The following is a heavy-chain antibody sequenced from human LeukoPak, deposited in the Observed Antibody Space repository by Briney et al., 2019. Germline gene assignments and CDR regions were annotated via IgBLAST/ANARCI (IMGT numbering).Heavy chain of an antibody. J-gene: IGHJ4*02. CDR3: ARIPRIAAAGPKFDY. V-gene: IGHV4-30-2*01. D-gene: IGHD6-13*01. CDR2: IYHSGST. Sequence: SETLSLTCAVSGGSISSGGYSWSWIRQPPGKGLEWIGYIYHSGSTYYNPSLKSRVTISVDTSKNQFSLKLSSVTAADTAVYYCARIPRIAAAGPKFDYWGQGTLVTVSS. CDR1: GGSISSGGYS.